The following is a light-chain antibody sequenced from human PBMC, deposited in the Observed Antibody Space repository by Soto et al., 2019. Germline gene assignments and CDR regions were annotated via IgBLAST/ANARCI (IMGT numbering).Light chain of an antibody. J-gene: IGKJ1*01. CDR2: GAS. Sequence: EIVLTQSPGTLSLSPGERATLSCRTSQSVSNNYLAWYQQKPGQAPRLLIYGASSGATGIPDRFSGSGSGTDFTLSINRLEPEDFAVYYCQQYSNLWTFGQGTKVDIK. CDR3: QQYSNLWT. CDR1: QSVSNNY. V-gene: IGKV3-20*01.